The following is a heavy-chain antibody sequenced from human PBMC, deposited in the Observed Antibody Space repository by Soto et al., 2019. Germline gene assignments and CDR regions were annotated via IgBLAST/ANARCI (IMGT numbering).Heavy chain of an antibody. CDR1: GFTFSNCT. CDR2: IGGSSSYI. Sequence: EVQVVESGGGLVKPGGSLRVSCAASGFTFSNCTMSWVRQAPGKGLEWVSSIGGSSSYIFYADSVKVRFTISRDNAKNSLYLQMNSLRAEDTAVYYCARYKGKDYDFGSGHNSCDYWGQGALVTVSS. CDR3: ARYKGKDYDFGSGHNSCDY. V-gene: IGHV3-21*01. D-gene: IGHD3-3*01. J-gene: IGHJ4*02.